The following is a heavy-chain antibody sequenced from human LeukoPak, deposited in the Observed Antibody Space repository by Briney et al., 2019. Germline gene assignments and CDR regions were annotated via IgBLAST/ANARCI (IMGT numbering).Heavy chain of an antibody. CDR1: GDSISSSSSY. J-gene: IGHJ6*02. Sequence: SETLSLTCTVSGDSISSSSSYWGWIRQPPGKGLEWIGYIYYSGSTNYNPSLKSRVTISVDTSKNQFSLKLSSVTAADTAVYYCATQYSGSFPYYYYGMDVWGQGTTVTVSS. D-gene: IGHD1-26*01. CDR2: IYYSGST. CDR3: ATQYSGSFPYYYYGMDV. V-gene: IGHV4-61*05.